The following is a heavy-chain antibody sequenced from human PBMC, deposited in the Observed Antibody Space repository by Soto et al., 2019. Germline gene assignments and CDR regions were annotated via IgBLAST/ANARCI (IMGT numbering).Heavy chain of an antibody. Sequence: EVQVLESGGVLVQPGGSLRLSCVAPGLIFSNYAMSWVRQAPGKGLEWVSGISGSGGSPHYADSAKGRFTISRDNSKNTLFRQMNTLRAEDTAVYYCAREGEITAAFDSWGQGTLVTVSS. CDR3: AREGEITAAFDS. D-gene: IGHD6-13*01. CDR2: ISGSGGSP. CDR1: GLIFSNYA. V-gene: IGHV3-23*01. J-gene: IGHJ4*02.